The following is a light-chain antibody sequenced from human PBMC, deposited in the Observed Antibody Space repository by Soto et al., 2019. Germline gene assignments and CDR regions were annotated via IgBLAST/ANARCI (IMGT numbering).Light chain of an antibody. Sequence: QSALTQPASVSGSPGQSITISCTGTTSDVGGYNYVSWHQHHPGKAPKLMIHXVRYRXSXVSNXFXGSKSGNTASLTISGLQAEDEADYYCCSYTRSGTLVFGGGTKLTVL. CDR1: TSDVGGYNY. V-gene: IGLV2-14*01. J-gene: IGLJ3*02. CDR3: CSYTRSGTLV. CDR2: XVR.